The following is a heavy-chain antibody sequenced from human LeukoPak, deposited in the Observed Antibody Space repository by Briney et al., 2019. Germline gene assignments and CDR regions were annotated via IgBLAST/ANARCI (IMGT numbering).Heavy chain of an antibody. CDR2: ISYDGSNK. CDR1: GFTFSSYA. V-gene: IGHV3-30*04. Sequence: GGSLRLSCAASGFTFSSYAMHWVRQAPGKGLEWVAVISYDGSNKYYADSVKGRFTISRDNSKNTLYLQMNSLKAEDRAVYYCARADYGDYRAPFEYWGQGTLVTVSS. CDR3: ARADYGDYRAPFEY. J-gene: IGHJ4*02. D-gene: IGHD4-17*01.